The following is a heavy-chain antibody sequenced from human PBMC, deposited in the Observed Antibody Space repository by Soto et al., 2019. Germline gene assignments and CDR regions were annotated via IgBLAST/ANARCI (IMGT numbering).Heavy chain of an antibody. D-gene: IGHD5-12*01. CDR2: SIPIFGTA. V-gene: IGHV1-69*01. Sequence: QVQLVQSGAEVKKPGSSVKVSCKASGGTFSSYAISWVRQAPGQGLEWMGGSIPIFGTANYAQKFQGRVTITADESKSTAYMELSSLRSEDTAVYYCARAQHSIRYSGYVRFDYWGQGTLVTVSS. CDR3: ARAQHSIRYSGYVRFDY. J-gene: IGHJ4*02. CDR1: GGTFSSYA.